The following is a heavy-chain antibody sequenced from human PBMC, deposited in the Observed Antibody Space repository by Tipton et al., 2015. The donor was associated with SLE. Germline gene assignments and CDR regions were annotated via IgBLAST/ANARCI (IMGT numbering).Heavy chain of an antibody. CDR3: ARGSTVTRMDV. CDR2: IYYSGST. CDR1: GGSISSSSYY. Sequence: TLSLTCTVPGGSISSSSYYWGWIRQPPGKGLEWIGSIYYSGSTYYNPSLKSRVTISVDTSNNQFSLKVRSVTAADTAVYYCARGSTVTRMDVWGQGTTVTVSS. J-gene: IGHJ6*02. V-gene: IGHV4-39*07. D-gene: IGHD4-17*01.